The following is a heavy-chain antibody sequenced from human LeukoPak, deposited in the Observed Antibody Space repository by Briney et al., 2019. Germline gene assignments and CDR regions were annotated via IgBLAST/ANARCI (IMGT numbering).Heavy chain of an antibody. CDR2: ISSGGDKT. Sequence: AGGSLRLSCAASGFTFSTYAMSWVRQAHGKGLEWVSTISSGGDKTYYADSVKGRFTISRDNSKNTVYLQLSRLRAEDTAVYYCANRGVTSVGSYYFDYWGQGALVTVSS. J-gene: IGHJ4*02. CDR3: ANRGVTSVGSYYFDY. CDR1: GFTFSTYA. D-gene: IGHD1-26*01. V-gene: IGHV3-23*01.